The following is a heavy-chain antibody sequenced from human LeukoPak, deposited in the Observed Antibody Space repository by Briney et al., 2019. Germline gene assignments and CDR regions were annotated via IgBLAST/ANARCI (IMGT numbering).Heavy chain of an antibody. V-gene: IGHV4-39*01. CDR3: ARVPAAMEGWFDP. CDR2: IYYSGST. Sequence: PSETLSLTCTVSGGPISSSSYYWGWIRQPPGKGLEWIGSIYYSGSTYYNPSLESRVTISVDTSKNPFSLKLSSVTAADTAVYYCARVPAAMEGWFDPWGQGTLVTVSS. D-gene: IGHD2-2*01. J-gene: IGHJ5*02. CDR1: GGPISSSSYY.